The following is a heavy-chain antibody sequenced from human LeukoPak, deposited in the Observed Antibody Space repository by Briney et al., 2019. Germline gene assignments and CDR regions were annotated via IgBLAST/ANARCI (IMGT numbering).Heavy chain of an antibody. CDR2: ISGSGGST. Sequence: PGGSLRLSCAASGFTFSSYAMSWVRQAPGKGLEWVSAISGSGGSTYYADSVKGRFTISRDNSKNTLYLQMNSLRAEDTAVYYGAKDLWGGSSWLPFDYWGQGTRVTVSS. J-gene: IGHJ4*02. CDR3: AKDLWGGSSWLPFDY. D-gene: IGHD6-13*01. V-gene: IGHV3-23*01. CDR1: GFTFSSYA.